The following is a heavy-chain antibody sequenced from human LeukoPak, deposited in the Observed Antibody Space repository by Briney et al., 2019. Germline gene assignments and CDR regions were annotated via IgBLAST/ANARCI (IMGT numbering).Heavy chain of an antibody. J-gene: IGHJ2*01. D-gene: IGHD7-27*01. Sequence: GSLRLSCEASGFTFGTYGMTWVRQSPGKGLEWVSGITGSSTWTYYADSVRGRFTISRDNARNTLHLQMNNLTADDTAIYYCARELVSLGTGYFDLWGRGTLVTVSS. CDR3: ARELVSLGTGYFDL. CDR2: ITGSSTWT. V-gene: IGHV3-23*01. CDR1: GFTFGTYG.